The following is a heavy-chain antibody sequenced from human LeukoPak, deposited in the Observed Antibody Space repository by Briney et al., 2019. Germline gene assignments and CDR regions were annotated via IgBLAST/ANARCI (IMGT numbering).Heavy chain of an antibody. J-gene: IGHJ4*02. D-gene: IGHD3-22*01. CDR3: ARDLSHRYSYDSRGYYILFDH. CDR1: GYTLTGYY. V-gene: IGHV1-2*02. Sequence: EASVKVSCKASGYTLTGYYIYWVRQAPGQGLEWMGWINADGGGTNYAQKFQGRVTLTRDTSITIAYMELRSLRSDDTAVYYCARDLSHRYSYDSRGYYILFDHWGQGTLVTVSS. CDR2: INADGGGT.